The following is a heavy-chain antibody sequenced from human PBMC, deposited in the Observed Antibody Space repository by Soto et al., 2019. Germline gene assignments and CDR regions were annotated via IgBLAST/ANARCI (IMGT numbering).Heavy chain of an antibody. Sequence: GASVKVSCKASGYTFTSYYMHWVRQAPGQGLEWMGIINPSGGSTRFAQKFQGRVTLTRDTSTNTVYMELSSLRSDDTAVYYCARDRCDTTSCYECDYWGQGTLVTVSS. D-gene: IGHD2-2*01. CDR1: GYTFTSYY. CDR2: INPSGGST. CDR3: ARDRCDTTSCYECDY. V-gene: IGHV1-46*01. J-gene: IGHJ4*02.